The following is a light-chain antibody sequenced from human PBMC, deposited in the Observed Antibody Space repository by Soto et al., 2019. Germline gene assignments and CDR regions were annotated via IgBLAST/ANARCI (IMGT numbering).Light chain of an antibody. Sequence: EIVLTPSPGTLSLSPGERATLSCRASQSVSSNYITWYQQKPGQAPRRLIYGASSRATGITDRFSGSGSGTDFTLTISRLEPEDFAVYYCQQYGSAPLTFGGGTKVDIK. V-gene: IGKV3-20*01. J-gene: IGKJ4*01. CDR3: QQYGSAPLT. CDR1: QSVSSNY. CDR2: GAS.